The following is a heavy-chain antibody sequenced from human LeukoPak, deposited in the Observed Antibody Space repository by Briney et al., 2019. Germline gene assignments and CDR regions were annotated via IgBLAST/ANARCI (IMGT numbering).Heavy chain of an antibody. CDR2: INPSGGST. V-gene: IGHV1-46*01. D-gene: IGHD3-10*01. CDR3: ARVPGPTMVRGVPKYYFDY. J-gene: IGHJ4*02. Sequence: GASVEVSCKASGGTFSSYPFTWVRQAPGQGLEWMGIINPSGGSTSHAQKFQGRVTMTRDTSTRTVYMELSSLRSEDTAVYYCARVPGPTMVRGVPKYYFDYWGQGTLVTVSS. CDR1: GGTFSSYP.